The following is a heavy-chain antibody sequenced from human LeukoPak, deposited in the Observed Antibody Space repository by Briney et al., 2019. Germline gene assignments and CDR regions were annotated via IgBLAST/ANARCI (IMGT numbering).Heavy chain of an antibody. CDR2: IYYSGST. D-gene: IGHD3-3*01. CDR3: ASGYYDFWSGYPRGNWFDP. J-gene: IGHJ5*02. Sequence: SETLSLTCTVSGGSISSYYWSWIRQPPGKGLGWIGYIYYSGSTNYNPSLKSRVTISVDTSKNQFSLKLSSVTAADTAVYYCASGYYDFWSGYPRGNWFDPWGQGTLVTVSS. V-gene: IGHV4-59*12. CDR1: GGSISSYY.